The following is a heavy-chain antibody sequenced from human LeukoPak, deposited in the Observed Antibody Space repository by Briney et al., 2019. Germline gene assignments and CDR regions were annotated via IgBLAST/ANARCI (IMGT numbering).Heavy chain of an antibody. CDR3: AYDASLYDSSGYFDY. V-gene: IGHV4-34*01. J-gene: IGHJ4*02. D-gene: IGHD3-22*01. Sequence: SSQTLSLTCAVYGGSFSGYYWSWIRQPPGKGLECFREINHSGSTNYNPSLKSRVTISVDTSKNQFSLKLSSVTAADTAVYYCAYDASLYDSSGYFDYWGQGTLVTVSS. CDR2: INHSGST. CDR1: GGSFSGYY.